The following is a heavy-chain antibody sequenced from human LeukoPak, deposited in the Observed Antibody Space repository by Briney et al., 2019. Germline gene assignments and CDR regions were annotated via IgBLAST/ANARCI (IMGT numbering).Heavy chain of an antibody. CDR3: ARVEGSENFDY. J-gene: IGHJ4*02. V-gene: IGHV4-34*01. CDR2: INHSGST. Sequence: SETLSLTCAVYGGSFSGYYWSWIRQPPGKGLEWIGEINHSGSTNYNPSLKSRVTISVDTSKNQFSLKLSSVTAADTAVYYCARVEGSENFDYWGQGTLVTVSS. D-gene: IGHD3-3*01. CDR1: GGSFSGYY.